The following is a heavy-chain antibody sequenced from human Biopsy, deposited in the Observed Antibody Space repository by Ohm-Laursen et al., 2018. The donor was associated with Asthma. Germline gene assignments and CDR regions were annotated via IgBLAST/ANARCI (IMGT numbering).Heavy chain of an antibody. J-gene: IGHJ3*01. CDR1: GYTFISFA. D-gene: IGHD3-9*01. Sequence: SVKVSCKASGYTFISFAIHWARHAPGQRPGWMSWVNTGNGDTKYSQKFQGRVTITRDTSASTAYMELRSLRSEDTATYYCARTYYDFLTGQVKDVFGVWGQGTMVTVSS. CDR3: ARTYYDFLTGQVKDVFGV. CDR2: VNTGNGDT. V-gene: IGHV1-3*04.